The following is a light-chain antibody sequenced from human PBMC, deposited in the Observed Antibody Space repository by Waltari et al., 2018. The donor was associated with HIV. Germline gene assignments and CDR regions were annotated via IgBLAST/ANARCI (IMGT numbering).Light chain of an antibody. Sequence: QSALTQPASVSGSPGQSITIPCTGTSSDVGGYHYVSWYQQPPGKAPKLMIYDVSKRPSGVSNRFSGSKSGNTASLTIAGLQAEDEADYYCSSYTSSSTREFGGGTKLTVL. CDR3: SSYTSSSTRE. J-gene: IGLJ3*02. CDR1: SSDVGGYHY. V-gene: IGLV2-14*03. CDR2: DVS.